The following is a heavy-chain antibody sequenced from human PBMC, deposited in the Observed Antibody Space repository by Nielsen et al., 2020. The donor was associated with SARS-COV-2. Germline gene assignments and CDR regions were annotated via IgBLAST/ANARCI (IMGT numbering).Heavy chain of an antibody. CDR3: AKESQYSGYDLYYYSYYGMDV. CDR1: GFPFRTYG. V-gene: IGHV3-23*01. D-gene: IGHD5-12*01. Sequence: ETLSLTCAPSGFPFRTYGMIWVRQAPGLGLEWVSAISASGHSTYYADSVRGRFTISRDGSDDTVHLQMDSLRVGDTAIYYCAKESQYSGYDLYYYSYYGMDVWGQGTTVTVSS. CDR2: ISASGHST. J-gene: IGHJ6*02.